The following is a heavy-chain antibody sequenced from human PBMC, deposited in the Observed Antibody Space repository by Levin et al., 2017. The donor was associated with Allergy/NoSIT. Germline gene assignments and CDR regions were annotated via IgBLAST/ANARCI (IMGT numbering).Heavy chain of an antibody. CDR2: IYYSGST. D-gene: IGHD3-10*01. V-gene: IGHV4-39*01. Sequence: SETLSLTCTVSGGSISSSSYYWGWIRQPPGKGLEWIGSIYYSGSTYYNPSLKSRVTISVDTSKNQFSLKLSSVTAADTAVYYCARLWFGEFRNWFDPWGQGTLVTVSS. J-gene: IGHJ5*02. CDR3: ARLWFGEFRNWFDP. CDR1: GGSISSSSYY.